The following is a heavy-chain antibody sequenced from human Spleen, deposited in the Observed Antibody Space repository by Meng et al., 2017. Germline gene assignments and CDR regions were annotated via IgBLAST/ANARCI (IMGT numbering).Heavy chain of an antibody. CDR1: GDSVSTISAA. J-gene: IGHJ4*02. CDR2: TYYRSKWYN. D-gene: IGHD6-13*01. V-gene: IGHV6-1*01. CDR3: AREYSSTFDY. Sequence: VQLQQSGPGLVQPPQTPSLTCAISGDSVSTISAAWNWIWQSPSRGLEWLGRTYYRSKWYNDFAVSVKSRITINADTSKNQFSLQLNSVTPEDTAVYYCAREYSSTFDYWGQGTLVTVSS.